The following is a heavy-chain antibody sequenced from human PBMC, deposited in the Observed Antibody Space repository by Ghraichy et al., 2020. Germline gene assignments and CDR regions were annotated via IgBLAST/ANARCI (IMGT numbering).Heavy chain of an antibody. D-gene: IGHD3-10*01. Sequence: SETLSLTCTVSGGSISSYYWSWIRQPPGKGLEWIGYIYYSGSTNYNPSLKSRVTISVDTSKNQFSLKLSSVTAADTAVYYCARHRGSGADYWGQGTLVTVSS. CDR1: GGSISSYY. J-gene: IGHJ4*02. CDR2: IYYSGST. V-gene: IGHV4-59*08. CDR3: ARHRGSGADY.